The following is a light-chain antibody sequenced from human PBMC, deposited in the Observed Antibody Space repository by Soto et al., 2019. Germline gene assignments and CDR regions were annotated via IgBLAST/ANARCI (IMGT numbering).Light chain of an antibody. CDR2: AAS. V-gene: IGKV1-39*01. J-gene: IGKJ4*01. Sequence: DIQMTQSPSSLSSSVGDRVTITCRASQSVSSYLHWYQQKPGKAPKLLIYAASSLHSGVPSRFSGSGSGTDFPLTISSLQPEDFATYYRQRSFSTPLTFGGGTKVEIK. CDR3: QRSFSTPLT. CDR1: QSVSSY.